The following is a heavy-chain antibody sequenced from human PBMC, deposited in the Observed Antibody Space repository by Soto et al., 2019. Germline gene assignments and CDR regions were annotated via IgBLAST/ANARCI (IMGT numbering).Heavy chain of an antibody. CDR3: SKAMIGSYDSDAFDV. CDR2: ISGSGGRT. Sequence: PGGSLRLSCAASGFTFSSYAMSWVRQAPGKGLEWVSAISGSGGRTYYADSVKGRFTISRDNSKNTLFLQMNSLRPEDTAVYYCSKAMIGSYDSDAFDVWGQGTMVTVSS. D-gene: IGHD3-22*01. J-gene: IGHJ3*01. V-gene: IGHV3-23*01. CDR1: GFTFSSYA.